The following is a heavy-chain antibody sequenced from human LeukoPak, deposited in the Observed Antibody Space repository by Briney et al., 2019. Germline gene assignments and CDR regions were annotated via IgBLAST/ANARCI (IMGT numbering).Heavy chain of an antibody. Sequence: PGGSLRLSCAASGFTFSSYSMNWVRQAPGKGLEWVTSISSSSSYIYYADSVKGRFTISRDNDQNSLYLQMNSLRAEDTAVYYCAREQHFSYGDYVRDAFDIWGQGTMVTVSS. D-gene: IGHD4-17*01. CDR2: ISSSSSYI. CDR1: GFTFSSYS. CDR3: AREQHFSYGDYVRDAFDI. J-gene: IGHJ3*02. V-gene: IGHV3-21*01.